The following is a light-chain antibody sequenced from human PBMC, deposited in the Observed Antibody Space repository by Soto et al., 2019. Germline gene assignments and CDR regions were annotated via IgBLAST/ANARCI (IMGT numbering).Light chain of an antibody. V-gene: IGLV2-23*01. CDR1: SKDIGDYNL. J-gene: IGLJ3*02. CDR3: CSYAVSSTWV. Sequence: QSVLTQPASVSGSPRQSITISCTGTSKDIGDYNLVSWYQQHPGKAPKLIIFEDNNRPSGVSNRFSGSKSGNAASLTISGLQAEDEADYYCCSYAVSSTWVFGGGTKLTVL. CDR2: EDN.